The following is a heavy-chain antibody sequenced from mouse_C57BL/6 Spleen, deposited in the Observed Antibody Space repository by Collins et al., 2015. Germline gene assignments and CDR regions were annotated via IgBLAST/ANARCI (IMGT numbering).Heavy chain of an antibody. V-gene: IGHV5-12*01. CDR3: ARDIYYYGSSYAMDY. CDR2: ISNGGGST. Sequence: GGSLKLSCAASGFTFSDYYMYWVRQTPEKRLEWVAYISNGGGSTYYPDTVKGRFTISRDNAKNTLYLQMSRLKSEDTAMYYCARDIYYYGSSYAMDYWGQGTSVTVSS. D-gene: IGHD1-1*01. J-gene: IGHJ4*01. CDR1: GFTFSDYY.